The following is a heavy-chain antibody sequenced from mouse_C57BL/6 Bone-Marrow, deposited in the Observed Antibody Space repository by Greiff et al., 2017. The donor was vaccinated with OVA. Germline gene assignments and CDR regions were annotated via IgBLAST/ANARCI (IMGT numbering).Heavy chain of an antibody. V-gene: IGHV5-17*01. D-gene: IGHD2-10*01. CDR2: ISSGSSTI. CDR3: ARPYYGNLDY. Sequence: DVQLQESGGGLVKPGGSLKLSCAASGFTFSDYGMHWVRQAPEKGLEWVAYISSGSSTIYYADTVKGRFTISRDNAKNTLFLQMTSLRSEDTAMYYCARPYYGNLDYWGQGTTLTVSS. CDR1: GFTFSDYG. J-gene: IGHJ2*01.